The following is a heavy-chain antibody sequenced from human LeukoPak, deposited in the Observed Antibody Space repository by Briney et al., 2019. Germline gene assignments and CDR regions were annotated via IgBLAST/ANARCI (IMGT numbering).Heavy chain of an antibody. D-gene: IGHD3-3*01. Sequence: SETLSLTCAVYGGSFSGYYWSWIRQPPGKGLGWIGEINHSGSTNYNPSLKSRVTISVDTSKSQFSLILSSVTAADTAVYYCSRGRNPITIFGVVMGVRYFDYWGQGTLVTVSS. CDR2: INHSGST. J-gene: IGHJ4*02. CDR1: GGSFSGYY. CDR3: SRGRNPITIFGVVMGVRYFDY. V-gene: IGHV4-34*01.